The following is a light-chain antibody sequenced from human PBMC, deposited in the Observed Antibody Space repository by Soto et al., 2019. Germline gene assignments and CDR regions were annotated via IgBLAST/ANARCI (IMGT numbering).Light chain of an antibody. J-gene: IGKJ1*01. CDR1: QSVSSY. CDR2: TTS. Sequence: IQMTQSASSLSASVGARVTIPGRASQSVSSYVNWYQHKPGKAPKLLIFTTSSLESGVPSRFSGSGSGTDFTLTISSLHPEDFATYYCQQTSIIPWTFGQGTTVEF. V-gene: IGKV1-39*01. CDR3: QQTSIIPWT.